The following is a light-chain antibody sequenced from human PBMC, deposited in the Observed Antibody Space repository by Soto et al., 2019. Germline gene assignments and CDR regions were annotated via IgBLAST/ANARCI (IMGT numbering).Light chain of an antibody. Sequence: EIVLTQSPATLSLSPGERATLSCRASQSVSSYLAWYQQKPGQAPRLLIYDASNRATGIPARFSGSGSGTDFTLTISSLEPEDFAVYYCQQRRNWPLTVGGGTKVDIK. J-gene: IGKJ4*01. V-gene: IGKV3-11*01. CDR3: QQRRNWPLT. CDR1: QSVSSY. CDR2: DAS.